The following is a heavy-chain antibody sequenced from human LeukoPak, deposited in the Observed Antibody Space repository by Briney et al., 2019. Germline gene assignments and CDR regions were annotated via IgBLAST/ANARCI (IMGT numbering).Heavy chain of an antibody. Sequence: ASVKVSFKVSGYTLTELSMHWVRQAPAKGLQWMGVFDPEDGESIIAQKFQGRLTMTEDTSTDTAYMELSSLTSEDTAMYYCATGHCNTSSCYYYYMDVWGKGTTVTVSS. V-gene: IGHV1-24*01. CDR1: GYTLTELS. CDR3: ATGHCNTSSCYYYYMDV. J-gene: IGHJ6*03. CDR2: FDPEDGES. D-gene: IGHD2/OR15-2a*01.